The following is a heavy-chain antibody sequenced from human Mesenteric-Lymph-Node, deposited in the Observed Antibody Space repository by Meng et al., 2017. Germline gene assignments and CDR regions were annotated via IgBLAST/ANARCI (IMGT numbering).Heavy chain of an antibody. D-gene: IGHD5-12*01. J-gene: IGHJ2*01. CDR1: GFIFSRYG. Sequence: GESLKISCAASGFIFSRYGMHWVRQAPGKGLEWVAIIWFDGSNQYYADSVKGRFTISRDNSKNTLYLQMNSLGAEDTAVYYCARVSAYTGYDRNIYWYFDLWGRGTLVTVSS. CDR3: ARVSAYTGYDRNIYWYFDL. CDR2: IWFDGSNQ. V-gene: IGHV3-33*01.